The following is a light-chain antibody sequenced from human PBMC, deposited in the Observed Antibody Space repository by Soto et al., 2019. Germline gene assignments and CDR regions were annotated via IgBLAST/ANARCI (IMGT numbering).Light chain of an antibody. Sequence: QSALTQPASVSGPPGQSITISCTGTSSDVGGYKFVSWYQQHPGKAPKLMIYEVSNRPSGVSNRFSGSKSGNTASLTISGLQAEDEADYYCSSYTTSSTRVFGGGTK. CDR2: EVS. V-gene: IGLV2-14*01. J-gene: IGLJ3*02. CDR1: SSDVGGYKF. CDR3: SSYTTSSTRV.